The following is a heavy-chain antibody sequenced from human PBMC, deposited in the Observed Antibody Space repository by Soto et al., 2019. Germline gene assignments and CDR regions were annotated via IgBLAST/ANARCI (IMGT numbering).Heavy chain of an antibody. CDR1: GGSISGGGYY. D-gene: IGHD3-22*01. CDR3: ARDNFLYDSSGYFHDAFEI. CDR2: IYYSGST. Sequence: QVQLQESGAGLVKPSQTLSLTCAVSGGSISGGGYYWSWIRQHPGKGLEWIGYIYYSGSTYYNPSLKSRVTISVDTSKNQFSLQLSFVTAADTAVYYCARDNFLYDSSGYFHDAFEIWGQGTMVTVSS. V-gene: IGHV4-31*11. J-gene: IGHJ3*02.